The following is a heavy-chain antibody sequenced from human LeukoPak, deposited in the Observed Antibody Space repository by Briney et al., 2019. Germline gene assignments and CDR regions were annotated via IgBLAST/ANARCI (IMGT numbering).Heavy chain of an antibody. J-gene: IGHJ4*02. V-gene: IGHV3-7*01. CDR1: GISFSSYW. D-gene: IGHD3-22*01. CDR2: IKYDGTHK. CDR3: ASFDDSSGND. Sequence: GGSLRLSCVASGISFSSYWMGWVRQAPGKGLEWVANIKYDGTHKFYADSVKRRLNISRNNDKNSIFLAMNSMTVDDTAVYFCASFDDSSGNDWGQGTLVTVSS.